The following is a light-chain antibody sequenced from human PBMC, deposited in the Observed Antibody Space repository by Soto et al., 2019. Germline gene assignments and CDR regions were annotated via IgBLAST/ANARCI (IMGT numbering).Light chain of an antibody. V-gene: IGKV3-20*01. Sequence: EIVLTQSPGTLCLSPGERATLSCRASQRVCSGYLAWYQQKPGQAPRLLIYGASNRATDIPDRFSGRGSGTDFTLTISRLEPEDFAVYYCQQYGSSPPSSTFGQGTRLEIK. J-gene: IGKJ5*01. CDR2: GAS. CDR3: QQYGSSPPSST. CDR1: QRVCSGY.